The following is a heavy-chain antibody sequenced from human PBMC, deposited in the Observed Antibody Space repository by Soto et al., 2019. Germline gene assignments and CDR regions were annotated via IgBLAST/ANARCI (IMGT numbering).Heavy chain of an antibody. Sequence: GGSLNLSVAASGFNFTSHGRHWVGQAPGKGLEWVSRITSDGKRKDYAESVKGRFAIYRDNAKNTVYLQMNGCTVEDTAVYYCARESGDWPLNTFDPWGQGTLVNVSS. D-gene: IGHD2-21*02. J-gene: IGHJ5*02. CDR2: ITSDGKRK. V-gene: IGHV3-74*01. CDR1: GFNFTSHG. CDR3: ARESGDWPLNTFDP.